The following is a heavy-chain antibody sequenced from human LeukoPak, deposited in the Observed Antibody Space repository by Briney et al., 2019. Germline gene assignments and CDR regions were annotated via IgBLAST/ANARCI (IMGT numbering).Heavy chain of an antibody. J-gene: IGHJ3*02. D-gene: IGHD1-26*01. Sequence: GGSLRLSCAASGFTFSNAWMSWVRQAPGKGLEWVVRIKSKTDGGTTDYAAPVKGRFTSSRDDSKNTLYLQMNSLKTEDTAVYYCTVGALQGAFDIWGQGTMVTVSS. CDR1: GFTFSNAW. V-gene: IGHV3-15*01. CDR2: IKSKTDGGTT. CDR3: TVGALQGAFDI.